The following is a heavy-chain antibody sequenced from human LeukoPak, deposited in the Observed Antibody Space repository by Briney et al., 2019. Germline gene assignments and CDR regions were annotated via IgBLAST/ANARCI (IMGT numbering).Heavy chain of an antibody. Sequence: SETLSLTCAVYGGSFSGYYWSWIRQPPGKGLEWIGEINHSGSTNYNPSLKSRVTISVDTSKNQFSLKLSSVTAADTAVYYCARGGYYDSSGYTRDDAFDIWGQGTMVTVSS. J-gene: IGHJ3*02. D-gene: IGHD3-22*01. CDR3: ARGGYYDSSGYTRDDAFDI. CDR2: INHSGST. CDR1: GGSFSGYY. V-gene: IGHV4-34*01.